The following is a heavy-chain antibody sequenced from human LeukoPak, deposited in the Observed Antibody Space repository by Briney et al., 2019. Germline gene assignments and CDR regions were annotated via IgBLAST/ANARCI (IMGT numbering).Heavy chain of an antibody. CDR3: AITGSDIVVVPAAANFDY. CDR2: INHSGST. V-gene: IGHV4-34*01. Sequence: SETLSLTCAVYGGSFSGYYWSRIRQPPGKGLEWIGEINHSGSTNYNPSLKSRVTISVDTSKNQFSLKLSSVTAADTAVYYCAITGSDIVVVPAAANFDYWGQGTLVTVSS. D-gene: IGHD2-2*01. CDR1: GGSFSGYY. J-gene: IGHJ4*02.